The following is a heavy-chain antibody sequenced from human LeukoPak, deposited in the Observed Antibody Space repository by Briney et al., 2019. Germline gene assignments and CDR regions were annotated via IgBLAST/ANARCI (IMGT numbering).Heavy chain of an antibody. CDR3: ARGHSYGLLDY. J-gene: IGHJ4*02. CDR1: GYSFTDYY. V-gene: IGHV1-46*01. Sequence: ASVKVSCKASGYSFTDYYMHWVRQAPGQGLEWMGIINPSGGSTSYAQKFQGRVTMTRDMSTSTVYMELSSLRSEDTAVYYCARGHSYGLLDYWGQGTLVTVSS. D-gene: IGHD5-18*01. CDR2: INPSGGST.